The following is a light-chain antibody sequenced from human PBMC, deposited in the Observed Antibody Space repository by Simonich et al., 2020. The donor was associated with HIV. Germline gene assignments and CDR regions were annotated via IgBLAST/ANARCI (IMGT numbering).Light chain of an antibody. J-gene: IGKJ1*01. V-gene: IGKV1-33*01. CDR1: QDINNY. CDR2: GAS. CDR3: QQYDNLPWT. Sequence: DIQMTQSPSSLSASVGDRVTLTCQASQDINNYFNWYQQKPGKAPNLLISGASNLETGVPSRFSGGGSGTDFTFTISSLQPEDIGTYYCQQYDNLPWTFGQGTKVEIK.